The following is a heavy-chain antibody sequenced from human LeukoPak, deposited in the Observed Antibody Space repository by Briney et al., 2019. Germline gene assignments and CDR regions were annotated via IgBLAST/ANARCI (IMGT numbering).Heavy chain of an antibody. CDR3: ARGYYGSGSYYYYYYCMDV. CDR1: GYTFTGYY. D-gene: IGHD3-10*01. Sequence: ASVKVSCKASGYTFTGYYMHWVRQAPGQGLEWMGWINPNSGGTNYAQKFQGRVTMTRDTSISTAYMELSRLRSDDTAVYYCARGYYGSGSYYYYYYCMDVWAKGPRSPSP. CDR2: INPNSGGT. J-gene: IGHJ6*03. V-gene: IGHV1-2*02.